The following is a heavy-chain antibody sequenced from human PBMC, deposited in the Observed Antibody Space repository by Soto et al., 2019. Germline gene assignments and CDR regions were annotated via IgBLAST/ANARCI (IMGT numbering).Heavy chain of an antibody. CDR2: FDPEDGET. J-gene: IGHJ2*01. V-gene: IGHV1-24*01. D-gene: IGHD1-26*01. Sequence: ASVKVSCKVSGYTLTELSMHWVRQAPGKGLEWMGGFDPEDGETIYAQKFQGRVTMTEDTSTDTAYMELNSLRSEDTAVYYCATDLVGPSYWYFDLWGRGTLVTVSS. CDR1: GYTLTELS. CDR3: ATDLVGPSYWYFDL.